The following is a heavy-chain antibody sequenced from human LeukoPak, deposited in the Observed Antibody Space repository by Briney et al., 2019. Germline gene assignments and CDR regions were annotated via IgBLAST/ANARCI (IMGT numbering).Heavy chain of an antibody. V-gene: IGHV3-33*01. CDR2: IWYDGSNK. Sequence: PGGSLRLSCAASGFTFGSYVMHWVRQAPGKGLEWVAVIWYDGSNKYYGDSVKARFTISRDNSKNTLYLQMNSLRAEDTAVYYCAREGHCSSISCPPEFDYWGQGTLVTVSS. J-gene: IGHJ4*02. CDR1: GFTFGSYV. CDR3: AREGHCSSISCPPEFDY. D-gene: IGHD2-2*01.